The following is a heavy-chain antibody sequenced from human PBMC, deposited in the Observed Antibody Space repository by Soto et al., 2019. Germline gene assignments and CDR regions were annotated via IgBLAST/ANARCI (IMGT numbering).Heavy chain of an antibody. V-gene: IGHV1-18*01. CDR1: GDTFTSYG. D-gene: IGHD2-8*01. Sequence: QVQLVQAGAEVKKPGASVKVSCKASGDTFTSYGISWVRQAPGQGLEWMGWISAYNGTTNYGQKFQGRVTMTTDTSTSTAYLELRSLRSDDTAVYYCARGVKYCTNGVCSFYGMDVGGQGTRVTVSS. CDR2: ISAYNGTT. CDR3: ARGVKYCTNGVCSFYGMDV. J-gene: IGHJ6*02.